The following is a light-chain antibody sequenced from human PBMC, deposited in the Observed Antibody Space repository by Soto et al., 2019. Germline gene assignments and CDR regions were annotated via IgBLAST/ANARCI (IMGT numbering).Light chain of an antibody. CDR1: QSVSSSY. J-gene: IGKJ2*01. Sequence: ETVLTQSPGTLSLSPGERATLSCRASQSVSSSYSAWYQQIPGQAPRLLIYGTSTRATGIPDRFSGSGSGTDFTLTISRLEPEDFAVYYCQQYGSSPPTFGQGTKLEIK. V-gene: IGKV3-20*01. CDR2: GTS. CDR3: QQYGSSPPT.